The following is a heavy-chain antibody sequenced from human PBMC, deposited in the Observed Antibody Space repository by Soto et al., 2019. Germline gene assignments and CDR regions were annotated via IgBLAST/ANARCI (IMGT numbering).Heavy chain of an antibody. V-gene: IGHV1-69*08. CDR2: IIPILGIA. CDR1: GGTFSSYT. CDR3: AREERIRGAFDY. J-gene: IGHJ4*02. Sequence: QVQLVQSGAEVRKPGSSVKVSCKASGGTFSSYTISWVRQAPGQGLEWMGRIIPILGIANYAQKFQGRVTITADKATSTAYMELSSLRSEDTAVYYCAREERIRGAFDYWGQGTLVTVSS. D-gene: IGHD1-26*01.